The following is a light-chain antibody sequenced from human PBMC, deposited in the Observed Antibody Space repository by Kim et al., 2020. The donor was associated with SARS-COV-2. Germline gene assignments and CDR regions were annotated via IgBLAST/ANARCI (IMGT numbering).Light chain of an antibody. CDR1: SLRSYY. CDR3: NSRDSSGYHVV. Sequence: SSELTQDPAVSVALGQTVRITCQGDSLRSYYASWYQQKPGQAPVLVIYGKNNRPSGIPDRFSGSSSGNTASLTITGAQAEDEADYYCNSRDSSGYHVVFGGGTKVTVL. V-gene: IGLV3-19*01. J-gene: IGLJ1*01. CDR2: GKN.